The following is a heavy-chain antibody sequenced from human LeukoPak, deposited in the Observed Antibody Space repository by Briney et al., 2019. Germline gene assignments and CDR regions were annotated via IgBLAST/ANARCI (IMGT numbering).Heavy chain of an antibody. D-gene: IGHD1-26*01. CDR3: ARTPSMGSSYFYYGMDV. Sequence: PSETLSLTCAVSGGSISSSNWWSWVRPPPGKGLEWIGEIYHSGSTNYNPSLKSRVTISVDKSKNQFSLKVSSVTAADTAVYYCARTPSMGSSYFYYGMDVWGQGTTVTVSS. CDR2: IYHSGST. CDR1: GGSISSSNW. V-gene: IGHV4-4*02. J-gene: IGHJ6*02.